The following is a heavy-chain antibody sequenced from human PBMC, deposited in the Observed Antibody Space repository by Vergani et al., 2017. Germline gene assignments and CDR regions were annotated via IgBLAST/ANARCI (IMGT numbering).Heavy chain of an antibody. D-gene: IGHD6-19*01. V-gene: IGHV4-39*01. J-gene: IGHJ4*02. CDR1: GRSISSSSYY. Sequence: QLQLQESGPGLVKPSETLSLTCTVSGRSISSSSYYWGWIRQPPGKGLEWIGSIYYSGSTYYNPSLKSRVTISVDTSKTQFSLKLSSVTAADTAVYYCARHRLRSSGWYDPFDYWGQGTLVTVSS. CDR3: ARHRLRSSGWYDPFDY. CDR2: IYYSGST.